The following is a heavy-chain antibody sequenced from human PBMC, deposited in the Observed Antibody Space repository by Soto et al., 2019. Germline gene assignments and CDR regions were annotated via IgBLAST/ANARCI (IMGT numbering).Heavy chain of an antibody. D-gene: IGHD2-15*01. V-gene: IGHV3-21*06. J-gene: IGHJ5*01. Sequence: GGSLRLSCTASGFSFSSYTMNWVRQAPGKGLQWVASITNRGTHTYSADSVKGRFTISRDNDKNSLYLQMNNLRAEDTATYYCARAHEVAWFDSWGLGTLVTVSS. CDR1: GFSFSSYT. CDR3: ARAHEVAWFDS. CDR2: ITNRGTHT.